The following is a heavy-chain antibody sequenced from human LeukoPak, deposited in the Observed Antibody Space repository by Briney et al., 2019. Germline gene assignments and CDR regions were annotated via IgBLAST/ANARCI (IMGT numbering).Heavy chain of an antibody. V-gene: IGHV1-69*13. CDR3: ARVLITIFGVVMNYGMDV. J-gene: IGHJ6*02. Sequence: GASVKVSCKASGGTFISYAISWVRQAPGQGLEWMGGIIPIFGTANYAQKFQGRVTITADESTSTAYMELSSLRSEDTAVYYCARVLITIFGVVMNYGMDVWGQGTTVTVSS. D-gene: IGHD3-3*01. CDR1: GGTFISYA. CDR2: IIPIFGTA.